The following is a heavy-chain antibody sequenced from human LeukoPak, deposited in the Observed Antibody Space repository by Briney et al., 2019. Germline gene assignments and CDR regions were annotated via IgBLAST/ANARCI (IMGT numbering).Heavy chain of an antibody. CDR2: MNPNNSDI. Sequence: PGASVKVSCKASGYTFTSYDINWVRQATGQGLEWVGWMNPNNSDIGYAQKFQGRVTMTRNTSIGTAYMELSSLRPEDTAIYYCVRVPPGTTIYAYWGQGTLVTVSS. CDR3: VRVPPGTTIYAY. CDR1: GYTFTSYD. D-gene: IGHD1-14*01. V-gene: IGHV1-8*01. J-gene: IGHJ4*02.